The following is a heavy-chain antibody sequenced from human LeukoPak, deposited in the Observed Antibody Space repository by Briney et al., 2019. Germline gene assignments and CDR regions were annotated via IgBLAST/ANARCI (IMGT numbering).Heavy chain of an antibody. CDR3: ARDRDIVVWYNWFDP. CDR2: IIPILGIA. Sequence: ASVKVSCKASGGTFSSYAISWVRQAPGQGLEWMGRIIPILGIANYAQKFQGRVTITADKSTSTAYMELSSLRSEDTAVYYCARDRDIVVWYNWFDPWGQGTLVTVSS. D-gene: IGHD2-15*01. CDR1: GGTFSSYA. J-gene: IGHJ5*02. V-gene: IGHV1-69*04.